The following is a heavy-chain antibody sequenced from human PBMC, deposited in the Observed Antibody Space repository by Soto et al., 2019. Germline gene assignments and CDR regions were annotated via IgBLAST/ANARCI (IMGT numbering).Heavy chain of an antibody. D-gene: IGHD3-22*01. V-gene: IGHV1-18*01. CDR2: ISAYNGET. CDR1: GYTFTSSG. CDR3: AKDRPNYCDTCGIYYRPGGGY. J-gene: IGHJ4*02. Sequence: ASVKVSCKASGYTFTSSGFSWVRQAPGQGLEGMAWISAYNGETHYAQKFQGRVTMTTDTSTSTSYMELRSLRSDDTAVYYCAKDRPNYCDTCGIYYRPGGGYWGQGTLVTVSS.